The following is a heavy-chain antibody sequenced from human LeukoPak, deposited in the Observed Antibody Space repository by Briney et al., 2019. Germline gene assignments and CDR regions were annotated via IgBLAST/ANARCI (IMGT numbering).Heavy chain of an antibody. V-gene: IGHV3-30-3*01. CDR3: ARDMGYCSSTSCVRRGYMDV. D-gene: IGHD2-2*01. J-gene: IGHJ6*03. Sequence: GGSLRLSCAASGFAFSSYAMHWVRQAPGKGLEWVAVISYDGSNKYYADSVKGRFTISRDNSKNTLYLQMNSLRAEDTAVYYCARDMGYCSSTSCVRRGYMDVWGKGTTVTVSS. CDR1: GFAFSSYA. CDR2: ISYDGSNK.